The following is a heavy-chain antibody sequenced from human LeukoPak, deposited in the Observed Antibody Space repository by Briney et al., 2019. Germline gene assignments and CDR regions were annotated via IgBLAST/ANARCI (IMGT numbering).Heavy chain of an antibody. J-gene: IGHJ4*02. CDR1: GFSFNTYW. CDR2: IKQDGNEK. Sequence: PGGSLRLSCAASGFSFNTYWMNWVRQPPGMGLEWGANIKQDGNEKYYVDSVKGRFTISRDNAKNSLYLQMNSLRAEDTAVYYCARDPVPQWEALGFDHWGQGTLVTVSS. D-gene: IGHD1-26*01. CDR3: ARDPVPQWEALGFDH. V-gene: IGHV3-7*01.